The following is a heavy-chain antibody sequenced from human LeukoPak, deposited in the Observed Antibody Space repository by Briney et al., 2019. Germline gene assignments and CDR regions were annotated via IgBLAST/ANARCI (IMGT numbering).Heavy chain of an antibody. CDR2: IYYSGST. CDR1: GGSISSYY. D-gene: IGHD2-21*01. V-gene: IGHV4-59*08. CDR3: ARQDVVNWFDP. J-gene: IGHJ5*02. Sequence: PSETLSLTCTVSGGSISSYYWSWIRQPPGKGLEWIGYIYYSGSTNYNPSLKSRVTISVDTSKNQFSLKLSSVTAADTAVYYCARQDVVNWFDPWGQGTLVTVSS.